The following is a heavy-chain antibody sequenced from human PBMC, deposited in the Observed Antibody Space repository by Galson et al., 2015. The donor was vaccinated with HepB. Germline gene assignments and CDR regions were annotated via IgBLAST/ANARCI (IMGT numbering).Heavy chain of an antibody. V-gene: IGHV4-39*01. CDR1: GGSISSRSYY. D-gene: IGHD3-3*01. J-gene: IGHJ4*02. Sequence: SETLSLTCTVSGGSISSRSYYWGWIRQPPRKGLEWIGRIYYSGNTYYNPSLKSRRVTISVDTSKNQFSLKLSSVTAADTAVYYCARLRTRTIFGVVTTDQRGDYYFDYWGQGTLVTVSS. CDR3: ARLRTRTIFGVVTTDQRGDYYFDY. CDR2: IYYSGNT.